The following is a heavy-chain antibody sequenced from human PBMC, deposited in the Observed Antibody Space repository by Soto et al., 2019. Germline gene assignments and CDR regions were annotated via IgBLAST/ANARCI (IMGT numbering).Heavy chain of an antibody. J-gene: IGHJ4*02. CDR1: GFTFSSYC. V-gene: IGHV3-7*01. CDR2: IKQDGSEK. CDR3: ARDIGRYFDWSLVYFDY. D-gene: IGHD3-9*01. Sequence: GPLTLSCAASGFTFSSYCVSWVRQAQGKGLEWVGNIKQDGSEKYYVDPVKGRFTISRDNAKNSLYLQMNSLRAEDTAVYYCARDIGRYFDWSLVYFDYWGQGTLVTVSS.